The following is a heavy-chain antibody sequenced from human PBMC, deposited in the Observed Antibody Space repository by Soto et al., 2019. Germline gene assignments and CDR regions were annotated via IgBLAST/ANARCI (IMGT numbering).Heavy chain of an antibody. V-gene: IGHV4-31*03. CDR3: ARSVFP. J-gene: IGHJ5*02. CDR2: IYYSKST. Sequence: QVQLQESGPGLVKPSQTLSLTCTVAGGSISSGGYYWSLISQQPGKGLEWIGYIYYSKSTYYNPSLKRRVTISLETSKNQFSLKLTSVTAADTAVYYCARSVFPWGQGTLVTVSS. CDR1: GGSISSGGYY.